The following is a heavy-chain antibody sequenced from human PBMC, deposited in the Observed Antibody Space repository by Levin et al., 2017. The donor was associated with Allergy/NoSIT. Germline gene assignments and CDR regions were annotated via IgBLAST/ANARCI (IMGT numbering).Heavy chain of an antibody. V-gene: IGHV3-7*01. J-gene: IGHJ4*02. CDR2: IKHDGSDK. CDR1: GFTFSSYW. Sequence: ETLSLTCAASGFTFSSYWMNWVRQAPGKGLECVANIKHDGSDKNYADSVKGRFTISRDNAKKSVFLQMNSLGVEDTAVYYCARNRGWETIDSWGQGTLVIVSS. D-gene: IGHD1-26*01. CDR3: ARNRGWETIDS.